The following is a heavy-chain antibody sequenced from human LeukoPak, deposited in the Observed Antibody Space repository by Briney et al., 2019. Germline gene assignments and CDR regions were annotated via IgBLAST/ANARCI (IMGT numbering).Heavy chain of an antibody. J-gene: IGHJ4*02. CDR3: ARVIASYGDSAY. CDR1: GFTFSSYS. D-gene: IGHD3-16*01. CDR2: ISSTSSAT. V-gene: IGHV3-48*04. Sequence: GGSLRLSCAASGFTFSSYSMNWVRQAPGKGLEWLSYISSTSSATYYADSLKGRFIISRDNAKNSLYLQMNSLRAEDTAVYYCARVIASYGDSAYWGQGTLVTVSS.